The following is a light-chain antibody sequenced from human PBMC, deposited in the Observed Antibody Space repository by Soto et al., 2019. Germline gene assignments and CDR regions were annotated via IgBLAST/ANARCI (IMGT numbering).Light chain of an antibody. CDR3: QQYGSSPPRT. CDR2: GAS. V-gene: IGKV3-20*01. J-gene: IGKJ1*01. CDR1: QSVRSSS. Sequence: EIVLTQSPGTLSLSPGERATLSCRASQSVRSSSLAWYQQKPGQAPRLLIYGASSRATGIPDGFSGSGSGTDFTLTISRLEPEDFAVYYCQQYGSSPPRTFGQGTKVDIK.